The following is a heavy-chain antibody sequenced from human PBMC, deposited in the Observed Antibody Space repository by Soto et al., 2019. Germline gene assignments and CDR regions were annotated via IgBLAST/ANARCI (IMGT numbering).Heavy chain of an antibody. Sequence: QVQLQESGPGLVKPSETLSLTCTVSGGSVSSSSYYWSWIRQPPGKGLEWIGYIYYSGSTNYNPSLKRRVTMSVDTPQNQFSLKLSSVTAADTAVYYCARIEDDAFDIWGQGTMVTVSS. CDR1: GGSVSSSSYY. V-gene: IGHV4-61*01. J-gene: IGHJ3*02. CDR3: ARIEDDAFDI. CDR2: IYYSGST.